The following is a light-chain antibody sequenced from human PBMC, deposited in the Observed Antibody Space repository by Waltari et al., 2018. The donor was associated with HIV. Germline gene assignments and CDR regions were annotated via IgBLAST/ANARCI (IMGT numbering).Light chain of an antibody. Sequence: SDVLTQPPSVSVAPGQTARIPCGGNSIGSKSVHWYQQRPGQAPVLVVYDNGGRPSGIPEGFSGSKSGNTATLTISRVEAGDEADFYCQVWDSSSDHPRVVFGGGTKVTVL. CDR2: DNG. CDR3: QVWDSSSDHPRVV. J-gene: IGLJ2*01. CDR1: SIGSKS. V-gene: IGLV3-21*02.